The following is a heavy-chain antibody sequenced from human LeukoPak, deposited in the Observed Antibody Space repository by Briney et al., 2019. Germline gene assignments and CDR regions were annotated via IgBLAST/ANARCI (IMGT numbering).Heavy chain of an antibody. D-gene: IGHD3-22*01. CDR1: GYTFTGYY. Sequence: ASVKVSCKASGYTFTGYYMHWVRQAPGQGLEWMGWINPNSGGTNYAQKLQGRVTMTTDTSTSTAYMELRSLRSDDTAVYYCARGRITTAKTHFDYWGQGTLVTVSS. V-gene: IGHV1-2*02. CDR2: INPNSGGT. J-gene: IGHJ4*02. CDR3: ARGRITTAKTHFDY.